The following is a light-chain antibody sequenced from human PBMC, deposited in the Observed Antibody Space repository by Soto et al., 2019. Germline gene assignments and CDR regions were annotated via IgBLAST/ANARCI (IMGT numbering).Light chain of an antibody. V-gene: IGKV3-11*01. J-gene: IGKJ3*01. CDR1: QSVSHY. CDR3: QQRTNWRFT. Sequence: EVVLTQSPATLSLSPGERATLSCRASQSVSHYLAWYQQNPGQAARLLIYDASNRATGIPARFSGSGSGTAFALTIGSIEPEDFAVYYCQQRTNWRFTFGPGTNVDIK. CDR2: DAS.